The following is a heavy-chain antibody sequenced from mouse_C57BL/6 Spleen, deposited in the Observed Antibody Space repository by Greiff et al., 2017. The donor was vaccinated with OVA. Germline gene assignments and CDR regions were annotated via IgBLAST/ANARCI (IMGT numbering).Heavy chain of an antibody. CDR2: ISYDGSN. D-gene: IGHD2-3*01. J-gene: IGHJ3*01. CDR3: ASPYYDGYYWFAY. V-gene: IGHV3-6*01. CDR1: GYSITSGYY. Sequence: DVKLQESGPGLVKPSQSLSLTCSVTGYSITSGYYWNWIRQFPGNKLEWMGYISYDGSNNYNPSLKNRISITRDTSKNQFFLKLNSVTTEDTATYYCASPYYDGYYWFAYWGQGTLVTVSA.